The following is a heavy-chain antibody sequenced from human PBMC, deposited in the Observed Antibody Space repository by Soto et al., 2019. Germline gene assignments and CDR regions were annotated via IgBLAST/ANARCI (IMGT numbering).Heavy chain of an antibody. CDR1: GGTFSSYA. CDR2: INPSGGST. CDR3: ARGTRHGSGWYSSWWFDP. V-gene: IGHV1-46*03. J-gene: IGHJ5*02. D-gene: IGHD6-19*01. Sequence: ASVKVSCKASGGTFSSYAISWVRQAPGQGLEWMGIINPSGGSTSYAQKFQGRVTMTRDTSTSTVYMELSSLRSEDTAVYYCARGTRHGSGWYSSWWFDPWGQGILVTVPQ.